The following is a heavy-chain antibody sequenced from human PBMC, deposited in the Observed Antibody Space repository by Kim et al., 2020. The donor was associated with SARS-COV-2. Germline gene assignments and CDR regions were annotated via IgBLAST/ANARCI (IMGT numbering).Heavy chain of an antibody. CDR2: IGSRNSYI. Sequence: GGSLRLSCAASGFTFSSYTMNWVRQAPGKGLEWVSSIGSRNSYIYYADSVRGRFTVSRDDAKNSLYLQMNSLSAEDMAVYLCARAGLPLGGDFWGQEILV. D-gene: IGHD2-15*01. CDR1: GFTFSSYT. V-gene: IGHV3-21*01. J-gene: IGHJ4*02. CDR3: ARAGLPLGGDF.